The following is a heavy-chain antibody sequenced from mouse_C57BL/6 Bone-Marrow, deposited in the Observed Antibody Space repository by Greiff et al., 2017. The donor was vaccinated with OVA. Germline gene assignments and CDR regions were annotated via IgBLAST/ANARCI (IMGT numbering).Heavy chain of an antibody. D-gene: IGHD2-4*01. J-gene: IGHJ1*03. CDR3: AKDDYDEYFDV. CDR1: GYTFTSYW. V-gene: IGHV1-64*01. Sequence: QVHVKQPGAELVKPGASVKLSCKASGYTFTSYWMHWVKQRPGQGLEWIGMIHPNSGSTNYNEKFKSKATLTVDKSSSTAYMQLSSLKSEDSAVCYSAKDDYDEYFDVWGTGTTVTVSA. CDR2: IHPNSGST.